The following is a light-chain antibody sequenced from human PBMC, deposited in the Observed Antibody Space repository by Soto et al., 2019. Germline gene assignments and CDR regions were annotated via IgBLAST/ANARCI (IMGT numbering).Light chain of an antibody. J-gene: IGLJ2*01. CDR1: RSNIGTNT. CDR2: GND. Sequence: QTVVSQPPSASGTPGQRVTPSCSGGRSNIGTNTVNWYQQLPGAAPKLLIYGNDQRPSGVPDRFSGSKSGTSASLAISGLQSEDEADYYCEAWDDSLNGPIFGGGTKLTVL. CDR3: EAWDDSLNGPI. V-gene: IGLV1-44*01.